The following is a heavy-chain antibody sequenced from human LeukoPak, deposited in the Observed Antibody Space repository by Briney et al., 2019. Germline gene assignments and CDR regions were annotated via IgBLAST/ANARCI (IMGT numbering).Heavy chain of an antibody. CDR2: IYYSGGT. J-gene: IGHJ4*02. D-gene: IGHD5-18*01. V-gene: IGHV4-59*01. CDR1: GGSITSYY. Sequence: SETLSLTCTVSGGSITSYYWTWIRQPPGKGLEWIGRIYYSGGTTVNPSLKSRLTMSVDTSKNQFSLRLTSVTAADTAIYYCARGGSSGYTYAWGQGTLVTVSS. CDR3: ARGGSSGYTYA.